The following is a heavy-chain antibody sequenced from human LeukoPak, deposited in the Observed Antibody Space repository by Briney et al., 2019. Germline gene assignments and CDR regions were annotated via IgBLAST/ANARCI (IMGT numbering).Heavy chain of an antibody. V-gene: IGHV3-21*01. CDR1: GFTFRGYG. Sequence: PGGSLRLSCAATGFTFRGYGMNWVRQAPGKGLEWVSSISSSGTYIDYADSVKGRFTISRDNAKNSLYMQMSSLRAEDTAVYYCARERLSYDTGGFYGYWGQGSLVTVSS. CDR2: ISSSGTYI. CDR3: ARERLSYDTGGFYGY. D-gene: IGHD3-22*01. J-gene: IGHJ4*02.